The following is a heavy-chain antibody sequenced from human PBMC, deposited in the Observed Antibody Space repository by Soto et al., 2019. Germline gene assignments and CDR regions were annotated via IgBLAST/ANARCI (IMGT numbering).Heavy chain of an antibody. CDR2: IIPVFGTA. J-gene: IGHJ4*02. CDR3: SAGYRALAVSTTPGAY. CDR1: GDTFSNYA. Sequence: QVQLVQSGAEVKKPGSSVTVSCKASGDTFSNYAISWVRQAPGQGLEWMGGIIPVFGTANYPQKFRGRVTITAEGSTRTAYMELSSLTSGDTAVYYCSAGYRALAVSTTPGAYWGQGTLITVSS. V-gene: IGHV1-69*01. D-gene: IGHD1-7*01.